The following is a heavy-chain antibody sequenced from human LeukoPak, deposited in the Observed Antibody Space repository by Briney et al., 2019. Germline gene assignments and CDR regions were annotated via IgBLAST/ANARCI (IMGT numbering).Heavy chain of an antibody. CDR2: IRYDGSNK. V-gene: IGHV3-30*02. Sequence: GGSLRLSCAASGFIFSTYGMHWVRQAPGKGLEWVAFIRYDGSNKYYADSVKGRFTISRDNAKNSLYLQMNNLRPADTAVYYCARDLAARYFDYWGQGTLVTVSS. CDR1: GFIFSTYG. CDR3: ARDLAARYFDY. J-gene: IGHJ4*02. D-gene: IGHD6-13*01.